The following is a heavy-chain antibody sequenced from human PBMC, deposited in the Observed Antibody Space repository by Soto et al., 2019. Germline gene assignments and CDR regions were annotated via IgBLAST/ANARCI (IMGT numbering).Heavy chain of an antibody. CDR1: GASMSNFY. J-gene: IGHJ6*02. V-gene: IGHV4-59*01. D-gene: IGHD1-26*01. CDR2: IYKDDIT. Sequence: PSETLSLTCKVSGASMSNFYWSWIRQSPEKGLEWIGYIYKDDITQYNPSLKGRLSMSMDTSKNQYSLNVSSVTAADTAIYYCARDSGSYSRRVAHYFHGLDVWGQGTPVTVSS. CDR3: ARDSGSYSRRVAHYFHGLDV.